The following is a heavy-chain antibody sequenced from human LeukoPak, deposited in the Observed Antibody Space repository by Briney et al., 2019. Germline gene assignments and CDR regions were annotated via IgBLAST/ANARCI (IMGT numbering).Heavy chain of an antibody. CDR3: ASQDPYSSSWYFAFDI. D-gene: IGHD6-13*01. Sequence: PSETLSLTCTVSGGSISSGGYYWSWIRQHPGKGLEWIGYIYYSGSTYYNPSLKSRATISVDTSKNQFSLKLSSVTAADTAVYYCASQDPYSSSWYFAFDIWGQGTMVTVSS. CDR1: GGSISSGGYY. J-gene: IGHJ3*02. V-gene: IGHV4-31*03. CDR2: IYYSGST.